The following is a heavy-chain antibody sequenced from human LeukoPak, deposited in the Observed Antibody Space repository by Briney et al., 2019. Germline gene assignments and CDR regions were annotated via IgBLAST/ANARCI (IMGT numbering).Heavy chain of an antibody. Sequence: GGSLRLSCTASEFTVSSNYMSWVRQAPGKGLEWVSVIYSGGNTYYADSVKGRFTISRDNSKNTLYLQMNSLRAEDTAVYYCARTYIANYPLDYWGQGTLVTVSS. V-gene: IGHV3-53*01. J-gene: IGHJ4*02. CDR2: IYSGGNT. CDR3: ARTYIANYPLDY. D-gene: IGHD4/OR15-4a*01. CDR1: EFTVSSNY.